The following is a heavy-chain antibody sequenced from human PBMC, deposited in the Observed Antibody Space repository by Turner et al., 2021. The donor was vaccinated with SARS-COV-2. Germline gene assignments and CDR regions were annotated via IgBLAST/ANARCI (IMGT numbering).Heavy chain of an antibody. CDR2: ISYDGSNK. D-gene: IGHD6-19*01. J-gene: IGHJ4*02. CDR3: ARAEGSGWTH. Sequence: QVQLVESGGGVVQPGRSLRLSCAASGFTFSSYAMHWVRQAPGKGLEWVAAISYDGSNKYNADSVKGRFTISRDNSKNTLYLQMNSLRAEDTAVYYCARAEGSGWTHWGQGTLVTVSS. V-gene: IGHV3-30-3*01. CDR1: GFTFSSYA.